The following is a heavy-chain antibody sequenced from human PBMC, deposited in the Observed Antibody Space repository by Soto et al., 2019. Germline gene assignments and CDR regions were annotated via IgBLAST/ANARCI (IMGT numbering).Heavy chain of an antibody. Sequence: QVHLVQSGSEVKTAGAAVKVSCKASGYTFSDYGVSWVRQAPGQGLEWMGWINVYSGTTNYLPKFQGRVTMTTDTPTSTLYMELRDLSSEDTAVYYCARGRGGYLSSSGHTHNYLDYWGQGTLVTVSS. D-gene: IGHD3-22*01. V-gene: IGHV1-18*01. CDR2: INVYSGTT. CDR3: ARGRGGYLSSSGHTHNYLDY. J-gene: IGHJ4*02. CDR1: GYTFSDYG.